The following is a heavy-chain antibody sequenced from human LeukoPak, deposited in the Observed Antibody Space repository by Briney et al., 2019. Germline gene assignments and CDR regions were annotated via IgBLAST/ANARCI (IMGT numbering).Heavy chain of an antibody. V-gene: IGHV4-34*01. CDR2: INHSGST. CDR1: GGSFSGYY. Sequence: PSETLSLTCAVYGGSFSGYYWSWIRQPPGKGLEWIGEINHSGSTNYNPSLKSRVTISVDTSKNQFSLKLTSVTAADTAVYYCARGVGGITMVRGRLYGMDVWGQGTTVTVSS. CDR3: ARGVGGITMVRGRLYGMDV. J-gene: IGHJ6*02. D-gene: IGHD3-10*01.